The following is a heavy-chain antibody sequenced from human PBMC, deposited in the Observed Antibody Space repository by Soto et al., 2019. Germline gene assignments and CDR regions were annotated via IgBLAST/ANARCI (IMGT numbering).Heavy chain of an antibody. CDR1: GCSFSHYW. V-gene: IGHV3-74*01. Sequence: GSLRLSCASSGCSFSHYWMHWVRQAPGKGLVWVSRISPDGRTTTYADSVKGRFTISRDNAKSTLYLQMNSLTGEDGAVYYCADSWLPTSYWGPGTLVTVPQ. D-gene: IGHD3-10*01. CDR3: ADSWLPTSY. J-gene: IGHJ4*02. CDR2: ISPDGRTT.